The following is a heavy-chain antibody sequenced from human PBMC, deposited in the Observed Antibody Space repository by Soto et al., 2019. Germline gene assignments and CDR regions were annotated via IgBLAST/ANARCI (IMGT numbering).Heavy chain of an antibody. CDR3: AKGGYGSSWRFDY. J-gene: IGHJ4*02. V-gene: IGHV3-23*01. D-gene: IGHD6-13*01. CDR1: GFTFSSSA. CDR2: ISGSGGGT. Sequence: XVSLRLSCAASGFTFSSSAMSGVRQAPGKGLEWVSGISGSGGGTYYADSVKGRFTISRDNSKNTLYLQMNSLRAEDTAVYYCAKGGYGSSWRFDYWGQGTLVTVSS.